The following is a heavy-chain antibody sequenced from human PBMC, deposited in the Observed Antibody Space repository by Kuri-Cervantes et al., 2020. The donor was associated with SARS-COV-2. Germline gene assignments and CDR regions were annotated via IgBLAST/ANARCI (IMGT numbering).Heavy chain of an antibody. J-gene: IGHJ3*02. CDR1: GFTFDDYA. CDR2: ISWNSGSI. D-gene: IGHD3/OR15-3a*01. V-gene: IGHV3-9*01. Sequence: SLKISCAASGFTFDDYAMHWVRQAPGKGLEWVSGISWNSGSIGYADSVKGRFTISRDNAKNSLYLQMNSLRAEDTAVYYCARDWAGTEGFDAFDIWGQGTMVTVSS. CDR3: ARDWAGTEGFDAFDI.